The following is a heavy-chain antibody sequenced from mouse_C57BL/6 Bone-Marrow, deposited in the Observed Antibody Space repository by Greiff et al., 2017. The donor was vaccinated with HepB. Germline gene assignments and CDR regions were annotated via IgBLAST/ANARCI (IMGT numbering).Heavy chain of an antibody. CDR3: ATITTVVATRAMDY. CDR1: GYTFTDYY. Sequence: EVQLQQSGPELVKPGASVKISCKASGYTFTDYYMNWVKQSHGKSLEWIGDINPNNGGISYNQKFKGKATLTVDKSSSTAYMELRSLTSEDSAVYYCATITTVVATRAMDYWGQGTSVTVSS. CDR2: INPNNGGI. D-gene: IGHD1-1*01. V-gene: IGHV1-26*01. J-gene: IGHJ4*01.